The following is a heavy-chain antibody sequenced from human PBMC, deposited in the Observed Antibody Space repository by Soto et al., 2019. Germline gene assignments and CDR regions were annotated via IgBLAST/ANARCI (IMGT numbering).Heavy chain of an antibody. CDR3: AGGGVRGVITRTRDYYGMDV. J-gene: IGHJ6*02. CDR2: IYPGDSDT. Sequence: PGVSLKISWKGAGCSFTSLWIVWVRQMHGKGLEWMGIIYPGDSDTRYSPSFQGQVTISADKSISTAYLQWSSLKASDTAMYYCAGGGVRGVITRTRDYYGMDVWGQGTTVTVSS. D-gene: IGHD3-10*01. CDR1: GCSFTSLW. V-gene: IGHV5-51*01.